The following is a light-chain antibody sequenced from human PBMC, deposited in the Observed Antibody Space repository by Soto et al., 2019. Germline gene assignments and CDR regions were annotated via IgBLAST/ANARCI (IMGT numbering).Light chain of an antibody. CDR2: DVS. CDR1: SSDVGGYNY. V-gene: IGLV2-11*01. J-gene: IGLJ2*01. Sequence: QSALTQPRSVSGSPGQSVTISCTGTSSDVGGYNYVSWYQHHPGKAPKLMICDVSKRPSGVPDRFSGSKSGNTASLTISGLQAEDEADYYCSSFEASNNLLFGGGTKLTVL. CDR3: SSFEASNNLL.